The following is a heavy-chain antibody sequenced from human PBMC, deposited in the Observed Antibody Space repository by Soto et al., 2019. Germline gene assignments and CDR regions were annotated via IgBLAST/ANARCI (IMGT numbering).Heavy chain of an antibody. J-gene: IGHJ4*02. D-gene: IGHD1-26*01. CDR2: ISAYNGNT. CDR3: ARDLGGSYYAPVDY. CDR1: GYTFTSYV. V-gene: IGHV1-18*01. Sequence: QVQLVQSGAEVKKPGASVKVSCKASGYTFTSYVISWVRQAPGQGRGWMGWISAYNGNTKYAQKLQGRVTTTTDTSSSTGYMELRTLRSEDTAVYYCARDLGGSYYAPVDYWGQGTLVTVSS.